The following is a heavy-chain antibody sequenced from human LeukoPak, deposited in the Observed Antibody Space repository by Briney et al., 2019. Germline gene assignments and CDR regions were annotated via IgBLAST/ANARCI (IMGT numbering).Heavy chain of an antibody. Sequence: GGSLRLSCTVSGHIFINAYMNWVRQAPGKGLEWVGRIKSNPDGGTTVYAAPVKGRFTISRDDSQDTLSLQMNSLRAEDTAVYYCARDRWRSGGSGGGDYWGQGTLVTVSS. J-gene: IGHJ4*02. CDR1: GHIFINAY. D-gene: IGHD2-15*01. CDR2: IKSNPDGGTT. V-gene: IGHV3-15*01. CDR3: ARDRWRSGGSGGGDY.